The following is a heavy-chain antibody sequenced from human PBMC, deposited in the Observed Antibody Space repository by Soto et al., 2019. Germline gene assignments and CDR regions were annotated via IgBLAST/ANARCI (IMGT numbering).Heavy chain of an antibody. CDR3: ARSRCSMAAAGIDL. CDR1: GRSISSTNL. CDR2: SYHSGST. V-gene: IGHV4-4*02. D-gene: IGHD6-25*01. Sequence: SETLPLTCAVSGRSISSTNLWTWVRQPPGKGLEWIGESYHSGSTTFNPSLKSRVTISVDKSKNHFSLKLSSVTAADTAVYYCARSRCSMAAAGIDLWGQAMLLTVSS. J-gene: IGHJ4*01.